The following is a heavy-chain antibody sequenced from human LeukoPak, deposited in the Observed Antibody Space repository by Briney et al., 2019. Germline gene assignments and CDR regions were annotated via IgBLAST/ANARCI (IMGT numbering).Heavy chain of an antibody. CDR3: ARDSRPRDGYNCLDY. CDR2: ISSSSSYI. CDR1: GFTFSSYS. D-gene: IGHD5-24*01. V-gene: IGHV3-21*01. J-gene: IGHJ4*02. Sequence: PGGSLRLSCAASGFTFSSYSMNGVRQAPGKGLEWVSSISSSSSYIYYADSVKGRFTISRDNAKNSLYLQMNSLRAEDTAVYYCARDSRPRDGYNCLDYWGQGTLVTVSS.